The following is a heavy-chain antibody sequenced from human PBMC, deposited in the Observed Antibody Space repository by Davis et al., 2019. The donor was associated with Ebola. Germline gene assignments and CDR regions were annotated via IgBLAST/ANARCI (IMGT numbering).Heavy chain of an antibody. D-gene: IGHD3-9*01. CDR3: ARKTGLDY. V-gene: IGHV3-30*03. J-gene: IGHJ4*02. CDR1: GFTFSTYG. Sequence: GGSLRLSCAASGFTFSTYGMHWVRQAPGKGLEWVAVISYDGSNKYYADSVKGRFTISRDNSKNTLYLQMNSLRAEDTAVYYCARKTGLDYWGQGTLVTGSS. CDR2: ISYDGSNK.